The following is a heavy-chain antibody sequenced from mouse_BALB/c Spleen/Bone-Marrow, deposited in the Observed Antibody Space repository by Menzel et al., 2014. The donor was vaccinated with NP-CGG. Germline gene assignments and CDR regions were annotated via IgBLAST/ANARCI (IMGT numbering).Heavy chain of an antibody. D-gene: IGHD1-1*01. CDR2: IYPFSGSS. CDR3: TRSPITTVVAETMDC. Sequence: LKEPGSELVRPGTSVKLSCKASGYTFTSYWMHWVKQRPGQGLEWIGNIYPFSGSSNYDEKFKSKATLTVDTSSSTAYKQLSSLTSEDSAVYYCTRSPITTVVAETMDCWGQGTSVTVSS. V-gene: IGHV1S22*01. J-gene: IGHJ4*01. CDR1: GYTFTSYW.